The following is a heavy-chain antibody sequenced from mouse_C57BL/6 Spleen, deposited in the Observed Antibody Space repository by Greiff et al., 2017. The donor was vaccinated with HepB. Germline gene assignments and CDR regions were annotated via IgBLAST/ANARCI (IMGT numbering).Heavy chain of an antibody. V-gene: IGHV1-69*01. CDR1: GYTFTSYW. CDR2: IDPSDSYT. Sequence: QVHLKQSGAELVMPGASVKLSCKASGYTFTSYWMHWVKQRPGQGLEWIGEIDPSDSYTNYNQKFKGKSTLTVDKSSSTAYMQLSSLTSEDSAVYYYARTGDGYYDYAMDYWGQGTSVTVSS. J-gene: IGHJ4*01. CDR3: ARTGDGYYDYAMDY. D-gene: IGHD2-3*01.